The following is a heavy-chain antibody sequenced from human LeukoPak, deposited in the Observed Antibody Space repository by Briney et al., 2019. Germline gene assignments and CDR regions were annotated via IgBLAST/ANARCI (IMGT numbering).Heavy chain of an antibody. V-gene: IGHV4-34*01. CDR2: INHSGST. D-gene: IGHD2-15*01. J-gene: IGHJ3*02. Sequence: PSETLSLTCAVYGGSFSGYYWSWIRQPPGKGLEWIGEINHSGSTKYNPSLKSRVTISVDTSKIQFSLKLSSVTAAATAVYYCARGISDCSVGSCYSPYAFDIWGQGTMVTVSS. CDR1: GGSFSGYY. CDR3: ARGISDCSVGSCYSPYAFDI.